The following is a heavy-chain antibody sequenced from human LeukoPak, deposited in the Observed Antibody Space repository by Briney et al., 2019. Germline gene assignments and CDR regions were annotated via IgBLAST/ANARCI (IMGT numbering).Heavy chain of an antibody. Sequence: GRSLRLSCAASGFTFSSYAMHWVRQAPGKGLEWVAVISYDGSNKYYADSVKGRFTISRDNSKNTLYLQMNSLRAEDTAVYYCAKLVGATANWFDPWGQGTLVTVSS. J-gene: IGHJ5*02. D-gene: IGHD1-26*01. V-gene: IGHV3-30-3*02. CDR3: AKLVGATANWFDP. CDR2: ISYDGSNK. CDR1: GFTFSSYA.